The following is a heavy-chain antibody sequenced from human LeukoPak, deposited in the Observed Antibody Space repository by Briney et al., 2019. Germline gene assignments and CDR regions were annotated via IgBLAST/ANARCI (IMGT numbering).Heavy chain of an antibody. V-gene: IGHV3-48*02. CDR2: ISSRSSAI. Sequence: GGSLRLSCAASGFTFSNYNMNWVRQAPGKGLEWVSYISSRSSAIYYADSVKGRFTISRDNAENSLSLQMNSLRDEDTAVYLCASNHGSGWYVGEYWGQGILVTVSS. J-gene: IGHJ4*02. CDR3: ASNHGSGWYVGEY. CDR1: GFTFSNYN. D-gene: IGHD6-19*01.